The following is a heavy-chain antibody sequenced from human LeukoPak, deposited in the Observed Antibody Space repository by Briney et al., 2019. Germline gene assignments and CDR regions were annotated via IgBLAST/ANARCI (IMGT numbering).Heavy chain of an antibody. CDR3: AKGLRTGVGPYMGYHYYMDV. V-gene: IGHV3-23*01. CDR2: ISGSGGSP. CDR1: GFTFRNYA. D-gene: IGHD3-16*01. Sequence: GGSLRLSCSASGFTFRNYAMSWVRQAPGKGLEWVSAISGSGGSPYYADSVKGRFTISRDNSYNTVSLQMNSLRDEDTGVYYCAKGLRTGVGPYMGYHYYMDVWGKGATVTVSS. J-gene: IGHJ6*03.